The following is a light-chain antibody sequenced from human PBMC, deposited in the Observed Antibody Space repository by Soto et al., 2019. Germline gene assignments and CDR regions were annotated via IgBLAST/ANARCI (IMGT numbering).Light chain of an antibody. CDR1: SSNIGAGYD. CDR3: QSYESSPSGYV. Sequence: QSALTQPPSVSGAPGQRVTISCTGSSSNIGAGYDVHWYQQLPGTAPKLLIYGDTNRPSGVPDRFSGSKSATSASLAITGLQAEDEADYYCQSYESSPSGYVFGTGTKLTVL. CDR2: GDT. J-gene: IGLJ1*01. V-gene: IGLV1-40*01.